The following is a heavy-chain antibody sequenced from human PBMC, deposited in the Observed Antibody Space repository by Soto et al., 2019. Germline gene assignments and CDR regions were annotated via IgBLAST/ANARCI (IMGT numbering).Heavy chain of an antibody. CDR2: IWYDGSNK. CDR1: GFTFSSYG. J-gene: IGHJ4*02. V-gene: IGHV3-33*01. Sequence: QVQLVESGGGVVQPGRSLRLSCAASGFTFSSYGMHWVRQAPGKGLEWVAVIWYDGSNKYYADSVKGRFTISRDNSKNTLYLQMNSLRAEDTAVYYCARPRDTAMDTTVNSYFDYWGQGTLVTVSS. D-gene: IGHD5-18*01. CDR3: ARPRDTAMDTTVNSYFDY.